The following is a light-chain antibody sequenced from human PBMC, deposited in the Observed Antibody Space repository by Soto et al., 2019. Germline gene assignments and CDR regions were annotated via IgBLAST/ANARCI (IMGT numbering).Light chain of an antibody. CDR1: QRISSY. J-gene: IGKJ2*01. Sequence: DIQMTQSPSSLSASIGDTVTITCRASQRISSYLNWYQQTPGKAPKLLIYAATYLPLSLQRGVPSRFSGSGFGTEFTLTISGLLPEDSATYFCQQSYSSPYTFGQGSKADIK. V-gene: IGKV1-39*01. CDR2: AAT. CDR3: QQSYSSPYT.